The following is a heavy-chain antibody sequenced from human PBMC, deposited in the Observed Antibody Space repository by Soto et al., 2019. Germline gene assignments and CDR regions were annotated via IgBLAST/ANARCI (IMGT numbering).Heavy chain of an antibody. D-gene: IGHD6-19*01. J-gene: IGHJ4*02. Sequence: LSLTCTVSIVSISSSTYYWGWIRQPPGKGLEWIGSIYYSATTYYNPSLKSRVTISVDTSKNQFSLKLSSVTAADTAFYYCGRHGSSGWFADYWGQGTLVTVSS. CDR3: GRHGSSGWFADY. CDR2: IYYSATT. CDR1: IVSISSSTYY. V-gene: IGHV4-39*01.